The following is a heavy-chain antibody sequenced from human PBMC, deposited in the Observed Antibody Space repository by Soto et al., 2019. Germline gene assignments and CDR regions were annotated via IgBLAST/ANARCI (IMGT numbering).Heavy chain of an antibody. D-gene: IGHD3-10*01. J-gene: IGHJ6*02. V-gene: IGHV1-69*13. CDR1: GGTFSSYA. CDR2: IIPIFGTA. CDR3: ARAADYYGSGSYYRNYYYGMDV. Sequence: GASVKVSCKASGGTFSSYAISWVRQAPGQGLEWMGGIIPIFGTANYAQKFQGRVTITADESTSTAYMELSSLRSEDTAVYYCARAADYYGSGSYYRNYYYGMDVWGQGTTVTVSS.